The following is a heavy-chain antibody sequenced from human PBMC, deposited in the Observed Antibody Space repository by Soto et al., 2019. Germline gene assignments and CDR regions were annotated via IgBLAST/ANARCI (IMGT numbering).Heavy chain of an antibody. CDR1: GYSFRSYW. CDR3: ARGHFKGPEEQLDT. V-gene: IGHV5-51*01. J-gene: IGHJ5*02. D-gene: IGHD3-3*02. CDR2: IYPGDSET. Sequence: PGESLKISCKDSGYSFRSYWVRCLRPMPWKGLAGVGIIYPGDSETRFDPSFQGQATISADKSISTAYLQWISLKASDTATYYCARGHFKGPEEQLDTWGQGTMVTVSS.